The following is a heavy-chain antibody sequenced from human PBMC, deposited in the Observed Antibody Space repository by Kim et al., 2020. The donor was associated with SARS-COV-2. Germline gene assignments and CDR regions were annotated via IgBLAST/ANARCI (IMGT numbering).Heavy chain of an antibody. J-gene: IGHJ6*02. CDR1: GFTFSSYG. V-gene: IGHV3-33*05. CDR3: ARGGEEWFGEPYYYGMDV. Sequence: GGSLRLSCAASGFTFSSYGMHWVRQAPGKGLEWVAVISYDGSNKYYADSVKGRFTISRDNSKNTLYLQMNSLRAEDTAVYYCARGGEEWFGEPYYYGMDVWGQGTTVTVSS. D-gene: IGHD3-10*01. CDR2: ISYDGSNK.